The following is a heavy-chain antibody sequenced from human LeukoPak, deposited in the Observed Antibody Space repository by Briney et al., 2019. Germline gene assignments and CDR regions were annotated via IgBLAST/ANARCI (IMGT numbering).Heavy chain of an antibody. CDR1: GFTFSSYA. V-gene: IGHV3-53*01. CDR3: ARRWFNY. D-gene: IGHD4-23*01. CDR2: IYSGGST. J-gene: IGHJ4*02. Sequence: GESLRLSCAASGFTFSSYAMSWVRQAPGKGLEWVSVIYSGGSTYYADSVKGRFTISRDNSKNTLYLQMNSLRAEDTAVYYCARRWFNYWGQGTLVTVSS.